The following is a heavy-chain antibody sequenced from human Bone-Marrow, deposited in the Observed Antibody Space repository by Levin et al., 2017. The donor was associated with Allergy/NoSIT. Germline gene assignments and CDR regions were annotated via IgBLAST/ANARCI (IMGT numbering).Heavy chain of an antibody. J-gene: IGHJ3*02. CDR3: ARDLGIAAAGPDAFDI. Sequence: LSLTCAASGFTFSSYSMNWVRQAPGKGLEWVSSISSSSSYIYYADSVKGRFTISRDNAKNSLYLQMNSLRAEDTAVYYCARDLGIAAAGPDAFDIWGQGTMVTVSS. D-gene: IGHD6-13*01. CDR1: GFTFSSYS. V-gene: IGHV3-21*01. CDR2: ISSSSSYI.